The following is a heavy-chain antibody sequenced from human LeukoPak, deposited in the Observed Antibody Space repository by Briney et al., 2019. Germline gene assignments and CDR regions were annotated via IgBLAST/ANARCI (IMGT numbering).Heavy chain of an antibody. CDR1: GFTFSSYS. D-gene: IGHD3-22*01. Sequence: TGGSLRLSCAASGFTFSSYSMNWVRQAPGKGLEWVSSISSSSSYIYYADSVKGRFTISRDNAKNSLYLQMNSLRAEDTAVYYCATYSSLNRREFQYWGQGTLLTISS. V-gene: IGHV3-21*01. CDR3: ATYSSLNRREFQY. CDR2: ISSSSSYI. J-gene: IGHJ1*01.